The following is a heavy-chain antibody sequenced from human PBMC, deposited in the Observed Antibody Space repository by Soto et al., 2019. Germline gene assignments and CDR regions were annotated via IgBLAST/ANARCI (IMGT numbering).Heavy chain of an antibody. Sequence: GASVKVSCKASRYTFTSYGISWVRQAPGQGLEWMGWISAYNGNTNYAQKLQGRVTMTTDTSTSTAYTELRSLRSDDTAVYYCARDAQVDTAMIYYYYYYGMDVWGQGTTVTVSS. CDR3: ARDAQVDTAMIYYYYYYGMDV. V-gene: IGHV1-18*01. CDR1: RYTFTSYG. J-gene: IGHJ6*02. CDR2: ISAYNGNT. D-gene: IGHD5-18*01.